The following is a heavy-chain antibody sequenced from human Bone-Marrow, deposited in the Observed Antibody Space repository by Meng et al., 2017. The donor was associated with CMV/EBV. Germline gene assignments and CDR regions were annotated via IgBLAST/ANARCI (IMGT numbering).Heavy chain of an antibody. CDR3: ASERSGTGYFDY. Sequence: ASVKVSCKASGYTFTNYYLHWVRQAPGQGLEWMGIFNPISGATSYAQKFQGRVTLTGDTSTSTVYMELSSLRSDDTAVYHCASERSGTGYFDYWGQGTLVTVSS. V-gene: IGHV1-46*01. CDR2: FNPISGAT. CDR1: GYTFTNYY. D-gene: IGHD2-15*01. J-gene: IGHJ4*02.